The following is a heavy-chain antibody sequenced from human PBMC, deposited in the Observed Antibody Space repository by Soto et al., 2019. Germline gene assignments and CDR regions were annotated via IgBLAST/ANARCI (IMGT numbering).Heavy chain of an antibody. D-gene: IGHD2-2*01. J-gene: IGHJ5*02. CDR2: INHSGST. CDR1: GGSFSGYY. CDR3: ARESVVPAAKISNWFDP. Sequence: QVQLQQWGAGLLKPSETLSLTCAVYGGSFSGYYWSWIRQPPGKGLEWIGEINHSGSTNYNPSLKSRVTISVDTSKNQFSLKLSSVTAADTAVYYCARESVVPAAKISNWFDPWGQRTLVTVSS. V-gene: IGHV4-34*01.